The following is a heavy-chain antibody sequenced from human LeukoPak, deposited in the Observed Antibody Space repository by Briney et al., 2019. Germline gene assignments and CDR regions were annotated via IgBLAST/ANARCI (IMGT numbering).Heavy chain of an antibody. D-gene: IGHD5/OR15-5a*01. CDR2: IWYDGSNK. V-gene: IGHV3-33*01. CDR3: ARALRLGGFDY. J-gene: IGHJ4*02. Sequence: PGGSLRLSCTASGFTFSSYGMHWVRQAPGKGLEWVAVIWYDGSNKYYADSVKGRFTISRDNSKNTLYLQMNSLRAEDTAVYYCARALRLGGFDYWGQGTLVTVSS. CDR1: GFTFSSYG.